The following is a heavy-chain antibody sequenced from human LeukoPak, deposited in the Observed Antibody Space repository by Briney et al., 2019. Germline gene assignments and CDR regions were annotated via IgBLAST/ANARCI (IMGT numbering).Heavy chain of an antibody. V-gene: IGHV3-7*05. D-gene: IGHD6-6*01. CDR3: ARKYGSSGLDY. CDR2: IQHDGSEK. J-gene: IGHJ4*02. CDR1: GFTFSGYW. Sequence: GGSLRLSCVASGFTFSGYWMNWVRQVPGKGLEWVATIQHDGSEKFHVDSVKGRFTISRDNAKNSLYLQMDSPRAEDTAVYYCARKYGSSGLDYWGQGTLVTVSS.